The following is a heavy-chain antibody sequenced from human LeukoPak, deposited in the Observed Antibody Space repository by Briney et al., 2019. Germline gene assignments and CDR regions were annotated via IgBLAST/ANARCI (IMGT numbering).Heavy chain of an antibody. CDR1: GASISSSTYY. CDR2: THYSGST. V-gene: IGHV4-39*07. CDR3: ARRSRIFGVVIAFDY. D-gene: IGHD3-3*01. J-gene: IGHJ4*02. Sequence: PSETLSLTCTVSGASISSSTYYWGWIRQPPGKGLEWIGNTHYSGSTNYNPSLKSRVTISVDTSKNQFSLKLSSVTAADTAVYYCARRSRIFGVVIAFDYWGQGTLVTVSS.